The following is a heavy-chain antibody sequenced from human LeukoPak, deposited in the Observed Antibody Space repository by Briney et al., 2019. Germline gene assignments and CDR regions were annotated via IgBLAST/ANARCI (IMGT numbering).Heavy chain of an antibody. V-gene: IGHV4-59*01. CDR1: DGSINSYY. CDR2: IYYNGNT. D-gene: IGHD1-26*01. J-gene: IGHJ6*02. CDR3: ARGRSNYYGMDV. Sequence: SETLSLTCSVSDGSINSYYWNWIRRPPGKGLEWIGYIYYNGNTNYSPSLRSRVTMSVDTSKNLFSLKVSSVTAADTAVYYCARGRSNYYGMDVWGQGTTVTVSS.